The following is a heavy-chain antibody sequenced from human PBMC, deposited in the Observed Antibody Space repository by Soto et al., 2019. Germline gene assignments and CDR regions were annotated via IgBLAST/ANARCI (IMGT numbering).Heavy chain of an antibody. CDR1: GFNVSTNY. D-gene: IGHD1-26*01. Sequence: GGSLRLSCAASGFNVSTNYMTWVRQAPGKGLEWVSVIYSGGTTYYADSVKGRFIISRDNFKNTLYLQMNNLRAEDTALYYCARGTGSLYYFHYWGQGTLVTVSS. V-gene: IGHV3-53*01. CDR2: IYSGGTT. J-gene: IGHJ4*02. CDR3: ARGTGSLYYFHY.